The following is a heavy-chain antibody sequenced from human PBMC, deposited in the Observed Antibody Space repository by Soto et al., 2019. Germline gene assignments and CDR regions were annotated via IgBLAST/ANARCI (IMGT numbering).Heavy chain of an antibody. V-gene: IGHV1-69*12. CDR2: IIPIFGTA. D-gene: IGHD2-8*01. J-gene: IGHJ6*02. Sequence: QVQLVQSGAEVKKPGSSVKVSCKASGGTFSSYAISWVRQAPGQGLEWMGGIIPIFGTADYAQKFQGRVTITADESTSTAYMELSSMRPDDTAVYYCTCTVSNYYYYGMDDWGQGTTVTVSS. CDR3: TCTVSNYYYYGMDD. CDR1: GGTFSSYA.